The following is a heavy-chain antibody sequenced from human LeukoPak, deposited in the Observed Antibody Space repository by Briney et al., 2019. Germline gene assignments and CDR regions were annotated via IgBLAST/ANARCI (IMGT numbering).Heavy chain of an antibody. CDR1: GYTFTSYY. Sequence: ASVKVSCKASGYTFTSYYMHWVRQAPGHGLEWMGIINPSGGSTTYAQKFQGRLTMASDTSTSTVYMELSSLRSEDTAMYYCARSSAYYNEADIWGQGTMVTVSS. J-gene: IGHJ3*02. D-gene: IGHD1-26*01. CDR2: INPSGGST. V-gene: IGHV1-46*01. CDR3: ARSSAYYNEADI.